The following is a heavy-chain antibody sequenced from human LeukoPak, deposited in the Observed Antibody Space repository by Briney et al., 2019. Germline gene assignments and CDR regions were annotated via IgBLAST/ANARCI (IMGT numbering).Heavy chain of an antibody. CDR1: GITLSNYG. J-gene: IGHJ4*02. D-gene: IGHD3/OR15-3a*01. Sequence: PGGSLRLSCAVSGITLSNYGMSWVRQAPGKGLEWVAAISDRGGSTKYADSVKGRFTIARDNHKNTLYLQMNSLRAEDTAVYFCAKRGVVIRVILVGFHKEAYYFESWGQGALVTVSS. CDR3: AKRGVVIRVILVGFHKEAYYFES. CDR2: ISDRGGST. V-gene: IGHV3-23*01.